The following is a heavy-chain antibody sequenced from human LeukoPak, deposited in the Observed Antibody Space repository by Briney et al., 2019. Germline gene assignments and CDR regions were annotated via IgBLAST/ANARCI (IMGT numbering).Heavy chain of an antibody. CDR3: ARYGGDYVAYDY. V-gene: IGHV4-39*07. CDR2: IYYSGST. CDR1: GGSISSSSYY. J-gene: IGHJ4*02. D-gene: IGHD4-17*01. Sequence: SETLSLTCTVSGGSISSSSYYWGWIRQPPGKGLEWIGSIYYSGSTYYNPSLKSRVTISVDTSKNQFSLKLSSVTAADTAVYYCARYGGDYVAYDYWGQGTLVTVSS.